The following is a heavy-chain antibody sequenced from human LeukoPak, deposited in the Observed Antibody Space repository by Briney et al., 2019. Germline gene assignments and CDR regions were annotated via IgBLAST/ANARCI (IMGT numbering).Heavy chain of an antibody. D-gene: IGHD6-19*01. Sequence: PGGSLRLSCAASGFTFSGSAMHWVRQASGKGLEWVGRIRSKANSYATAYAASVKGRFTISRDDSNNTAYLQMNSLKTEDTAVYYCTRPRLGIAMAGTSGYYYYMDVWGKGTTVTVSS. CDR2: IRSKANSYAT. J-gene: IGHJ6*03. V-gene: IGHV3-73*01. CDR3: TRPRLGIAMAGTSGYYYYMDV. CDR1: GFTFSGSA.